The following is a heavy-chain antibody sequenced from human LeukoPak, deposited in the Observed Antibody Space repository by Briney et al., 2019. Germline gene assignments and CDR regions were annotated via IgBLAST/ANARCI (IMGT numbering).Heavy chain of an antibody. CDR3: ARDQYYYDSSGYYRVIDY. CDR1: GYTFTSYY. Sequence: ASVKVSCKASGYTFTSYYMHWVRQAPGQGLEWMGIINPSGGSTSYAQKFQGRVTMTRDTSTSTVYMELSSLRSEDTAVYYCARDQYYYDSSGYYRVIDYWGQGTLVTVSS. CDR2: INPSGGST. J-gene: IGHJ4*02. D-gene: IGHD3-22*01. V-gene: IGHV1-46*01.